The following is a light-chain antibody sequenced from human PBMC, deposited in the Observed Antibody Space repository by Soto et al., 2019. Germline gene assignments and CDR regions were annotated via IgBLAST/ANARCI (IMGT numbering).Light chain of an antibody. CDR2: DAS. V-gene: IGKV3-20*01. J-gene: IGKJ1*01. CDR1: QSVSSNY. CDR3: QQHGSSLT. Sequence: EIVLTQSPGTLSLSPGERATLSCRASQSVSSNYLAWYQQKPGQAPRLLIYDASNRATGIPDRFSGSVSGTDFTLTISRLEPEDFAVYYCQQHGSSLTFGQGTKVEIK.